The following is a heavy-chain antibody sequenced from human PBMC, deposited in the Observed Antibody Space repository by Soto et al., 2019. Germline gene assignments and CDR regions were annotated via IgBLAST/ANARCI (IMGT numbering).Heavy chain of an antibody. D-gene: IGHD6-13*01. CDR3: ARQDARGPQQCVTRGRYWYFDL. Sequence: QLQLQESGPGLVKPSETLSLTCTVSGGSISSSSYYWGWIRQPPGKGLEWIGSIYYSGSTYYNPSLKSRVTIAVDTSKNHFALKLSSVSVADTAVYYCARQDARGPQQCVTRGRYWYFDLWGRGTLVTVSS. CDR1: GGSISSSSYY. CDR2: IYYSGST. V-gene: IGHV4-39*01. J-gene: IGHJ2*01.